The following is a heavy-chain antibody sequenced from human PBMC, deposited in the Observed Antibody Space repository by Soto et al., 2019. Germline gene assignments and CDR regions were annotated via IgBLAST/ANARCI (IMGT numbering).Heavy chain of an antibody. J-gene: IGHJ4*02. CDR1: KFTFSRYG. D-gene: IGHD3-10*01. Sequence: EVQLLASGGGLAQPGGSLRLSCEGSKFTFSRYGMTWVRQAPGQGLQWVSTISGSGGYTYYTDSVKGRFTISRDNSNSTLYLQMNSLRAEDTATYFCAKDLGGILGVDSGGQGIPVTVSS. CDR2: ISGSGGYT. V-gene: IGHV3-23*01. CDR3: AKDLGGILGVDS.